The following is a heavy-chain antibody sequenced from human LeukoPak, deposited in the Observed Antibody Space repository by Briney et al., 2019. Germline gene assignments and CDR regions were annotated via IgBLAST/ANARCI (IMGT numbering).Heavy chain of an antibody. J-gene: IGHJ5*02. Sequence: SETLSLTCTVSGGSISSRYWSWIRQPPGKGLEWIGYIYYSGSTNYNPSLKSRVTISVDTSKNQFSLKLSSVTAADTAVYYCAREGAQYSSSWYLEPWFDPWGQGTLVTVSS. CDR2: IYYSGST. CDR1: GGSISSRY. V-gene: IGHV4-59*11. D-gene: IGHD6-13*01. CDR3: AREGAQYSSSWYLEPWFDP.